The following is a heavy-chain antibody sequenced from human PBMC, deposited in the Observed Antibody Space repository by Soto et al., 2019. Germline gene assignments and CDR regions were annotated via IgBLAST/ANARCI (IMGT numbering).Heavy chain of an antibody. J-gene: IGHJ6*02. CDR3: AKDLRYFRYLTGRYYYYYYGMDV. CDR1: GYTFTSYA. D-gene: IGHD3-9*01. CDR2: INAGNGNT. Sequence: ASVKVSCKASGYTFTSYAMHWVRQAPGQRLEWMGWINAGNGNTKYSQKFQGRVTITRDTSASTAYMELSSLRSEDTAVYYCAKDLRYFRYLTGRYYYYYYGMDVWGQGTTVTVSS. V-gene: IGHV1-3*01.